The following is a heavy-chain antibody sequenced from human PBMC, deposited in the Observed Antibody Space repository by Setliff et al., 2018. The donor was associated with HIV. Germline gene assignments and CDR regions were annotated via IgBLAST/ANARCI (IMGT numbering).Heavy chain of an antibody. CDR1: GGSIKSYY. V-gene: IGHV4-59*01. Sequence: SETLSLTCTVSGGSIKSYYWSWIRQAPGKGLEWIGYIYYNGNTNYNPSPKSRITISVDTSKNQFSLKLTSVTAADTAVYYCAREIYGGNSRPFDYWGQGTLVTVSS. J-gene: IGHJ4*02. CDR3: AREIYGGNSRPFDY. CDR2: IYYNGNT. D-gene: IGHD4-17*01.